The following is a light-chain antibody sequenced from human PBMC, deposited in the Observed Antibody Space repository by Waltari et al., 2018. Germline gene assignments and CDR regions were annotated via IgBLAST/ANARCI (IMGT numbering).Light chain of an antibody. CDR3: QSFDRDLNAVL. J-gene: IGLJ2*01. CDR2: RDD. CDR1: TSHLRAGYA. V-gene: IGLV1-40*01. Sequence: SVLPQPPSLSGAPGQSVTISCPRSTSHLRAGYAVHLYQQIPGSAPKVLIYRDDNRPSGVPGRFSGSKSGTSASLSVTGLHVEDEADYFCQSFDRDLNAVLFGGGTKLTVL.